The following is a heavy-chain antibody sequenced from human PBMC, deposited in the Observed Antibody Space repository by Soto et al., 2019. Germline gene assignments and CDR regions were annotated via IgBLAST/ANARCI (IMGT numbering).Heavy chain of an antibody. D-gene: IGHD6-13*01. V-gene: IGHV2-5*02. CDR1: GFSLSTSGVG. CDR3: AHLAAAGNHDY. Sequence: QITLKESGPTLVKPTQTLTLTCTFSGFSLSTSGVGVGWIRQPPGKALECLALIYWDDDKRYSPSLKSRLTITKDTSKNPVVLSMTNMDPVDTATYYCAHLAAAGNHDYWGQGTLVTVSS. CDR2: IYWDDDK. J-gene: IGHJ4*02.